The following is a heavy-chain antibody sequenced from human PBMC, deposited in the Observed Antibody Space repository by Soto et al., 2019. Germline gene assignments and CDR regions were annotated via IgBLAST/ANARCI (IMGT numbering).Heavy chain of an antibody. D-gene: IGHD3-3*01. CDR2: INHSGST. CDR1: GGSFSGYY. CDR3: ARGPYNFGVLRDYYYYYGMDV. J-gene: IGHJ6*02. V-gene: IGHV4-34*01. Sequence: SETLSLTCAVYGGSFSGYYWSWIRQPPGKGLEWIGEINHSGSTNYNPSLKSRVTISVDTSKNQFSLKLSSVTAADTAVYYCARGPYNFGVLRDYYYYYGMDVWGQGTTVTVSS.